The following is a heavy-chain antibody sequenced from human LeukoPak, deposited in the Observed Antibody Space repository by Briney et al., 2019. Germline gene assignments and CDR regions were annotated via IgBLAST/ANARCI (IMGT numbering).Heavy chain of an antibody. V-gene: IGHV4-30-2*01. Sequence: SETLSLTCAVSGGSISSGGYPWSWIRQPPGKGLEWIGYIYHSGSTYYNPSLKSRVTISVDRSKNQFSLKLSSVTAADTAVYYCARVALYDILTGYYVDYWGQGTLVTVSS. D-gene: IGHD3-9*01. CDR2: IYHSGST. CDR1: GGSISSGGYP. CDR3: ARVALYDILTGYYVDY. J-gene: IGHJ4*02.